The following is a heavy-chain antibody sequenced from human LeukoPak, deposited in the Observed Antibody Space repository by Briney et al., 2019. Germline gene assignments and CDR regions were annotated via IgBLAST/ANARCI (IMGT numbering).Heavy chain of an antibody. CDR2: IYTSGRT. J-gene: IGHJ5*02. D-gene: IGHD2-2*01. CDR3: AREVDAAAAYNWFDP. V-gene: IGHV4-61*02. CDR1: GVPISSGSYY. Sequence: SETLSLTCTVWGVPISSGSYYGRWIRQPAGKGLEWIGRIYTSGRTNYHPSLKSRFTISVDTSKTQFSLKLSSVTAADTAVYYCAREVDAAAAYNWFDPWGQGTLVTVSS.